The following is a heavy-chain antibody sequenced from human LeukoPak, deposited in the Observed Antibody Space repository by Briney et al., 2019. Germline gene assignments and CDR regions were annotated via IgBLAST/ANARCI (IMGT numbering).Heavy chain of an antibody. D-gene: IGHD3-9*01. CDR2: IVPILGIA. CDR3: ARGTGYYDY. V-gene: IGHV1-69*04. CDR1: GGTFSSYA. J-gene: IGHJ4*02. Sequence: SVKVSCKASGGTFSSYAISWVRQAPGQGLEWMGRIVPILGIANYAQKFQGRVTITADKSTSTAYMELSSLRSEDTAVYYCARGTGYYDYWGQGTLVTVSS.